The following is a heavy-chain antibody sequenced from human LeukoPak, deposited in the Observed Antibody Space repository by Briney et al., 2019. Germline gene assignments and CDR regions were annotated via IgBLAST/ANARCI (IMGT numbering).Heavy chain of an antibody. D-gene: IGHD2-2*01. CDR1: GFTFSSYW. V-gene: IGHV3-7*04. CDR3: ARGCTSTSCYDY. J-gene: IGHJ4*02. CDR2: IKQDGREK. Sequence: GGSLRLSCVASGFTFSSYWMSWVRQAPGKGLEWVVNIKQDGREKYYVDSLKGRFTISRDNAKNSLYLQMNSLRAEDTAVYYCARGCTSTSCYDYWGQGTLVTVSS.